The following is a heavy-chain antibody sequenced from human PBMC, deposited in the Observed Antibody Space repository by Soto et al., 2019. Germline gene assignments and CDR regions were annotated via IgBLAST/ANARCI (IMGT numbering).Heavy chain of an antibody. V-gene: IGHV1-18*01. CDR3: ARHRGRTAAGTEFGMDV. CDR1: GYTFTSYG. CDR2: ISAYNGNT. Sequence: ASVKVSCKASGYTFTSYGISWVRQAPRQGLEWMGWISAYNGNTNYAQKLQGRVTMTTDTSTSTAYMELRSLRSDDTAVYYCARHRGRTAAGTEFGMDVWGQGTTVTVSS. D-gene: IGHD6-13*01. J-gene: IGHJ6*02.